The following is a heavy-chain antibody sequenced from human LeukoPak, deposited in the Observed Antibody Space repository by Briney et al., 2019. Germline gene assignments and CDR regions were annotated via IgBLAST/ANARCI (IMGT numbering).Heavy chain of an antibody. J-gene: IGHJ4*02. D-gene: IGHD5-18*01. CDR1: ASTFNTDA. Sequence: PGGSLRLSCTASASTFNTDAMTWVRQVPGKGLEWVSSISTSGRTTKYTDSVKGRFTISRDNSKKIVSLQMSTLRAEDTALYYCAIGLGYLPQFDYWSQGAQVAVSS. CDR3: AIGLGYLPQFDY. V-gene: IGHV3-23*01. CDR2: ISTSGRTT.